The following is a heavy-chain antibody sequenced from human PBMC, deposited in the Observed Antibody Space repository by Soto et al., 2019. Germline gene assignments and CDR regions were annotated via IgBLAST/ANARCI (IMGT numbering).Heavy chain of an antibody. Sequence: SETLSLTCTVSGGSISSYYWSWIRQPPGKGLEWIGYIYYSGSTNYNPSLKSRVTISVDTSKNQFSLKLSSVTAADTAVYYCARSGSYYFVVDFHYWGQGTLVTVSS. CDR1: GGSISSYY. CDR3: ARSGSYYFVVDFHY. D-gene: IGHD1-26*01. CDR2: IYYSGST. V-gene: IGHV4-59*01. J-gene: IGHJ4*02.